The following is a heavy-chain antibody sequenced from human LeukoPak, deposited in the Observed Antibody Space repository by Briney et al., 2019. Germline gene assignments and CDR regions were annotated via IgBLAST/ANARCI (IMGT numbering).Heavy chain of an antibody. CDR2: INHSGST. Sequence: SETLSLTCAVYGGSFSGYYWSWIRQPPGKGLEWIGGINHSGSTNYNPSLKSRVTISVDTSKNQFSLKLSSVTAADTAVYYCARGMAYYYGSGSYYQVGFDYWGQGTLVAVSS. D-gene: IGHD3-10*01. J-gene: IGHJ4*02. V-gene: IGHV4-34*01. CDR1: GGSFSGYY. CDR3: ARGMAYYYGSGSYYQVGFDY.